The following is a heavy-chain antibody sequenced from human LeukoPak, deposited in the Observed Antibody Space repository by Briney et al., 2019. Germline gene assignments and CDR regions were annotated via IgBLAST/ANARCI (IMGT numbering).Heavy chain of an antibody. V-gene: IGHV1-18*04. CDR3: ATHKGSSGPGY. CDR1: GYTFTGYY. D-gene: IGHD6-19*01. CDR2: ISGYNGKT. J-gene: IGHJ4*02. Sequence: VASVKVSCKASGYTFTGYYMHWVRQAPGQGLEWMGWISGYNGKTKYAQNLQDRVTMTTDTSTSTAYMELRSLRSDDTAVYYCATHKGSSGPGYWGQGTLVTVSS.